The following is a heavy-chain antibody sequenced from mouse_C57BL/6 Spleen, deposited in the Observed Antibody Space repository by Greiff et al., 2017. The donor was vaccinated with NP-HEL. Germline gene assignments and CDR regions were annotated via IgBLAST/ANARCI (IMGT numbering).Heavy chain of an antibody. Sequence: QVQLKESGAELVRPGTSVKVSCKASGYAFTNYLIEWVKQRPGQGLEWIGVINPGSGGTNYNEKFKGKATLTADKSSSTAYMQLSSLTSEDSAVYFCACNYGYAMDYWGQGTSVTVSS. CDR3: ACNYGYAMDY. V-gene: IGHV1-54*01. J-gene: IGHJ4*01. CDR1: GYAFTNYL. D-gene: IGHD2-1*01. CDR2: INPGSGGT.